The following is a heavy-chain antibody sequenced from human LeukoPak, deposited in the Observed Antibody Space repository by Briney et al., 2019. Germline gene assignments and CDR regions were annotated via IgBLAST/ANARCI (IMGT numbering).Heavy chain of an antibody. CDR2: ISSSGSTI. D-gene: IGHD3-16*01. CDR3: ARDKITFGGVTINWFDP. J-gene: IGHJ5*02. Sequence: GGSLRLSCAASGFTFSSYEMNWVRQAPGKGLEWVSYISSSGSTIYYADSVKGRFTISRDNAKNSLYLQMNSLRAEDTAVYYRARDKITFGGVTINWFDPWGQGTLVTVSS. CDR1: GFTFSSYE. V-gene: IGHV3-48*03.